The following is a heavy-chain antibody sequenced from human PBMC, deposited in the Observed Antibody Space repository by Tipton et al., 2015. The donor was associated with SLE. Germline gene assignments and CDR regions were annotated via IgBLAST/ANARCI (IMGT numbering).Heavy chain of an antibody. J-gene: IGHJ4*02. Sequence: SLRLSCAASGFTFSDYYMSWIRQAPGKGLEWVSYIGSSSTIYYADSVKGRFTISRDNAKNSLYLQMNSLRAEDTAVYYCARANGGWELNYFDYWGQGTLVTVSS. V-gene: IGHV3-69-1*01. CDR3: ARANGGWELNYFDY. CDR1: GFTFSDYY. D-gene: IGHD1-26*01. CDR2: IGSSSTI.